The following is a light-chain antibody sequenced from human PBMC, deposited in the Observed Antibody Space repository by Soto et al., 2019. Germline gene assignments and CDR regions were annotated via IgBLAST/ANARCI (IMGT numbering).Light chain of an antibody. CDR2: GAS. CDR1: QTVSSNF. V-gene: IGKV3-20*01. CDR3: QQYTSSLNT. J-gene: IGKJ3*01. Sequence: EIVLTQSPGTLSLSPGDSATLSCSASQTVSSNFLAWYQQSPAQAPRLLIHGASTRATGITDMFSGRVSGTDFTLTISRLEPEDLAVYYCQQYTSSLNTFGPGTKGDI.